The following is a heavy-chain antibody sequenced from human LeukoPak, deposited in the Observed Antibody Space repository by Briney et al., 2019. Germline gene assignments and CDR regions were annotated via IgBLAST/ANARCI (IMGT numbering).Heavy chain of an antibody. J-gene: IGHJ2*01. Sequence: GGSLRLSCAASGFTFSSYAMNWVRQAPGKGLEWVSVISGSGGNTKYADSVKGRFTISRDSSRNTLFLHMNTLRAEDTAIYYCAKDRTVGASYWYFDLWGRGTLVTVSS. CDR1: GFTFSSYA. D-gene: IGHD1-26*01. CDR3: AKDRTVGASYWYFDL. V-gene: IGHV3-23*01. CDR2: ISGSGGNT.